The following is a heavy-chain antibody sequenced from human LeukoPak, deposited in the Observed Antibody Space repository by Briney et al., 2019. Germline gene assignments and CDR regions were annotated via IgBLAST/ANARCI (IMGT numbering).Heavy chain of an antibody. J-gene: IGHJ4*02. CDR2: INPNSGGT. CDR1: GYTFTRYY. D-gene: IGHD4-23*01. CDR3: ARDLLAMVVTLPDY. Sequence: GASVKVSCKASGYTFTRYYMHWVRQAPGQGLEWMGWINPNSGGTNYAQKFQGRVTMTSDTSISTAYMELSRLRSDDTAVYYCARDLLAMVVTLPDYWGQGTLVTVSS. V-gene: IGHV1-2*02.